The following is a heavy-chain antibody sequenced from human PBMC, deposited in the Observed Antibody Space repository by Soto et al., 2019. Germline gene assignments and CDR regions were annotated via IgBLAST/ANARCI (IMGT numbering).Heavy chain of an antibody. CDR1: GFTFSSYG. J-gene: IGHJ4*02. CDR2: ISYDGSNK. V-gene: IGHV3-30*18. D-gene: IGHD3-10*01. Sequence: QVQLVESGGGVVQPGRSLRLSCAASGFTFSSYGMHWVRQAPGKGLEWVAVISYDGSNKYYADSVKGRFTISRDNPKNTXSMQMNSLRAEDTAVYYCGKVSVHGGSIGEPGHCDYWGQGTLVTVSA. CDR3: GKVSVHGGSIGEPGHCDY.